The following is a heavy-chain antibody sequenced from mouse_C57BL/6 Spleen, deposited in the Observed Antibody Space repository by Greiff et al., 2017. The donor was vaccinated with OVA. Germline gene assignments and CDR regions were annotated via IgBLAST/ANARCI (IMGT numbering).Heavy chain of an antibody. CDR3: ARELGSSYVAWFAY. J-gene: IGHJ3*01. D-gene: IGHD1-1*01. CDR1: GYTFTDYY. CDR2: INPNNGGT. V-gene: IGHV1-26*01. Sequence: EVQLQQSGPELVKPGASVKISCKASGYTFTDYYMNWVQQSHGKSLEWIGDINPNNGGTSYNQKFKGKATLTVDKSSSTAYMELRSLTSEDSAVYYCARELGSSYVAWFAYWGQGTLVTVSA.